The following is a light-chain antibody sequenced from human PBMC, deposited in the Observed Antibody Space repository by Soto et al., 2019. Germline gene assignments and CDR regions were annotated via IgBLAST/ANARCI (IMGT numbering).Light chain of an antibody. J-gene: IGKJ1*01. CDR3: QQTYTSRPWT. CDR2: GAS. V-gene: IGKV1-39*01. Sequence: DIQVTQSPSSLSASVGDRVTITCRASQSINTFLNWYQQRPGKAPNLLIYGASNLQSGGPSRFSGSGSGTDFTLTISSLQPEDFATYYCQQTYTSRPWTFGRGTKVEIK. CDR1: QSINTF.